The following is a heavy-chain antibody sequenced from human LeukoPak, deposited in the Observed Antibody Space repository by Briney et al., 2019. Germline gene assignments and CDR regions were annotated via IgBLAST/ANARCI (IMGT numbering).Heavy chain of an antibody. CDR1: GGSFSGYY. J-gene: IGHJ3*02. V-gene: IGHV4-59*01. CDR3: ARDRLGGYDDTAMGDAFDI. Sequence: SETLSLTCAVYGGSFSGYYWSWIRQPPGKGLEWIGYIYYSGSTNYNPSLKSRVTISVDTSKNQFSLKLSSVTAADTAVYYCARDRLGGYDDTAMGDAFDIWGQGTMVTVSS. CDR2: IYYSGST. D-gene: IGHD5-18*01.